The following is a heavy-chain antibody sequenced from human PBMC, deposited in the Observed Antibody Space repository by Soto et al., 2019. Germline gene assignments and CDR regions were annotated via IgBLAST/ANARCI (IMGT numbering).Heavy chain of an antibody. CDR2: ISPYSGYT. D-gene: IGHD2-2*01. V-gene: IGHV1-18*01. Sequence: ASVKVSCKGFGYSFMKYGINWVRQAPGQGLEWVGWISPYSGYTHSAQKFHGRLTLTTDTAASTAYMELRILRSADTALYYCAREPSVLIPAAQPSSFDSWGQATLVTGSS. J-gene: IGHJ4*02. CDR3: AREPSVLIPAAQPSSFDS. CDR1: GYSFMKYG.